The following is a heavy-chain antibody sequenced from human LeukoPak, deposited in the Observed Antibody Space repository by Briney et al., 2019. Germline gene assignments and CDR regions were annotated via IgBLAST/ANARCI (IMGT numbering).Heavy chain of an antibody. CDR2: IWYDGTNK. D-gene: IGHD5-24*01. CDR3: ARGPSRDGYNLPDY. V-gene: IGHV3-33*01. Sequence: QPGRSLRLSCAASGFTFSNYGMHWVRQAPGKGLDWVAVIWYDGTNKYYGDSVKGRFTISRDNSKNTLFLQMNSLRAEDTAVYYCARGPSRDGYNLPDYWGQGTLVTVSS. CDR1: GFTFSNYG. J-gene: IGHJ4*02.